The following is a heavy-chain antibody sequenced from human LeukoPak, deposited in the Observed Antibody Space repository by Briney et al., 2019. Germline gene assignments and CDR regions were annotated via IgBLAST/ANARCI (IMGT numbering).Heavy chain of an antibody. CDR3: ARGLSGGKYQLRWFDP. J-gene: IGHJ5*02. CDR2: IYYSGSI. CDR1: GGSISSGGYY. Sequence: PSETLSLTCTVSGGSISSGGYYWSWIRQHPGKGLEWIGYIYYSGSIYYNPSLKSRVTISVDTSKNQFSLKLSSVTAADTAVYYCARGLSGGKYQLRWFDPWGQGTLVTVSS. D-gene: IGHD2-2*01. V-gene: IGHV4-31*03.